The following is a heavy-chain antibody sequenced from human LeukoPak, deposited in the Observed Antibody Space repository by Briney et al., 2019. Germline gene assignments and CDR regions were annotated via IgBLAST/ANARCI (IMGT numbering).Heavy chain of an antibody. V-gene: IGHV1-8*03. J-gene: IGHJ4*02. CDR3: ARGYSSSSGDLPSEFDY. CDR1: GYTFTSYD. CDR2: TNPNSGNT. Sequence: ASVKVSCKASGYTFTSYDINWVRQATGQGLEWIGWTNPNSGNTGYAQKFQGRVTITRNASISTAYMELSSLRSEDTAVYYCARGYSSSSGDLPSEFDYWGQGTLVTVSS. D-gene: IGHD6-6*01.